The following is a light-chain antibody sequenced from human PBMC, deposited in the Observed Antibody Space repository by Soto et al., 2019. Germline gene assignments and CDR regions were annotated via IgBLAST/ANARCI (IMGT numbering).Light chain of an antibody. V-gene: IGKV3-20*01. CDR3: QHYGTSLYT. Sequence: DIVLTQSPGTLSLSPGERATLSCRASQIISSTYLGWYQQKPGQAPRLLIYGASSRATGIPDRFSRSGSGTDFTLTISRLEPEDFAVYYCQHYGTSLYTFGQGTKLEIK. J-gene: IGKJ2*01. CDR1: QIISSTY. CDR2: GAS.